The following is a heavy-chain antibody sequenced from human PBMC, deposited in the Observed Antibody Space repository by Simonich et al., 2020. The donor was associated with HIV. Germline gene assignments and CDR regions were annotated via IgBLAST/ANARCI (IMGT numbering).Heavy chain of an antibody. CDR3: ARLTAGGLGEYFQH. V-gene: IGHV4-34*01. CDR2: INNSGST. CDR1: GGSFSGYY. J-gene: IGHJ1*01. Sequence: QVQLQQWGAGLLKPSETLSLPCAVYGGSFSGYYCSWIRQPPGMGLEWMREINNSGSTKYNPSLKRRVTISVDTSKNQFSLKLSSVTAADTAVYYCARLTAGGLGEYFQHWGQGTLVTVSS. D-gene: IGHD6-13*01.